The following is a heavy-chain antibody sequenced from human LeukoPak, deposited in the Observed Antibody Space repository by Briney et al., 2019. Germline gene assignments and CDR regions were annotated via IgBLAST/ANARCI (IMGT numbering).Heavy chain of an antibody. D-gene: IGHD7-27*01. CDR3: ARALPNWGSGDY. CDR2: MNPNSGGT. Sequence: ASVKVSCKTSGYTFSDYYMHWVRQAPGQGLEWMGWMNPNSGGTNYAQKFQGRVTMTTDTSISTAYMELSRLRSDDTAVYYCARALPNWGSGDYWGQGTLVTVSS. J-gene: IGHJ4*02. CDR1: GYTFSDYY. V-gene: IGHV1-2*02.